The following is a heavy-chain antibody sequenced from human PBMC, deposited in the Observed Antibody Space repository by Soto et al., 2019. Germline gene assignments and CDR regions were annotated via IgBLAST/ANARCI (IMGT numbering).Heavy chain of an antibody. D-gene: IGHD2-15*01. Sequence: GGSLRLSCAASGFTFSSYWMNWVRQAPGKGLEWVANIKQDGSEEYYVDSVKGRFTISRDNAKNSLYLQMNSLRAEDTALYYCAGGLGFLPDCWGQGTLVTVSS. J-gene: IGHJ4*02. V-gene: IGHV3-7*01. CDR2: IKQDGSEE. CDR1: GFTFSSYW. CDR3: AGGLGFLPDC.